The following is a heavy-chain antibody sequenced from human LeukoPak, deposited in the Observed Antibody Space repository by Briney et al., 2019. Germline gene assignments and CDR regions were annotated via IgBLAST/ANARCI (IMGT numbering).Heavy chain of an antibody. Sequence: PSETLSLTCTVSGGSISSYYWSWIRQPPGKGLEWIGYIYYSGSTNYNPSLKSRVTISVDTSKNQFSLKLSSVTAADTAVYYCARWGIVGALDYWGQGTLVTVSS. D-gene: IGHD1-26*01. CDR3: ARWGIVGALDY. CDR2: IYYSGST. CDR1: GGSISSYY. J-gene: IGHJ4*02. V-gene: IGHV4-59*12.